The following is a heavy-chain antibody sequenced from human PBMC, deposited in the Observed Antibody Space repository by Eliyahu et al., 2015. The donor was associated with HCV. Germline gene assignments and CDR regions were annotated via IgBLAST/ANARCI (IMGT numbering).Heavy chain of an antibody. CDR3: ARDGSGYDSIGMDV. D-gene: IGHD5-12*01. V-gene: IGHV4-31*03. Sequence: QVQLQESGPGLVKPSQTLSLTCTASGGSISXGGYYWSWIRQHPGKGLEWIGYLYYSGSTYYNPSLKSRVTISVDTSKNQFSLKLSSVTAADTAVYYCARDGSGYDSIGMDVWGQGTTVTVSS. J-gene: IGHJ6*02. CDR1: GGSISXGGYY. CDR2: LYYSGST.